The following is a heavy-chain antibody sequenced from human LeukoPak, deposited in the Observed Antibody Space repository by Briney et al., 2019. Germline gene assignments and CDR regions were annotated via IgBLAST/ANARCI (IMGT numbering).Heavy chain of an antibody. CDR2: ISGSGGDT. V-gene: IGHV3-23*01. J-gene: IGHJ4*02. CDR3: AKDLLGVAAGNY. D-gene: IGHD6-13*01. CDR1: GFTFSRHG. Sequence: GGSLRLSCAASGFTFSRHGMSWVRQGPGKGLEWVSGISGSGGDTYYADSVKGRFTISRDNSKSTLYLQMNSLRAEDTAVYSCAKDLLGVAAGNYWGQGTLVTVSS.